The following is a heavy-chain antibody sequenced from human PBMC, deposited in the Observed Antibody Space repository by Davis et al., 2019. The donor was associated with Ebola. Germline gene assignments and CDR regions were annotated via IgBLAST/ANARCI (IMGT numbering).Heavy chain of an antibody. CDR1: GGSISSSNW. Sequence: PSETLSLTCAVSGGSISSSNWWSWVRQPPGKGLEWIGEIYHSGSTNYNPSLKSRVTISVDKSKNQFSLKLSSVTAADTAVYYCARGCMGCYFPFVDYWGQGTLVTVSS. J-gene: IGHJ4*02. CDR3: ARGCMGCYFPFVDY. D-gene: IGHD2-15*01. V-gene: IGHV4-4*02. CDR2: IYHSGST.